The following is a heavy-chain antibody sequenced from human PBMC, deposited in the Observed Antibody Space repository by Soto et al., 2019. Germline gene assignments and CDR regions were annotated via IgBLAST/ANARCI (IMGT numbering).Heavy chain of an antibody. Sequence: QVQLQESGPGLVKPSQTLSLTCTVSGGSISSGDYYWSWIRQPPGKGLEWIGYIYYSGSTYYNPSLKSRVNISVDTSKNQFSLKLSSVTAADTAVYYCAREGDSSSWYREGGSYWGQGTLVTVSS. CDR2: IYYSGST. CDR3: AREGDSSSWYREGGSY. J-gene: IGHJ4*02. CDR1: GGSISSGDYY. V-gene: IGHV4-30-4*01. D-gene: IGHD6-13*01.